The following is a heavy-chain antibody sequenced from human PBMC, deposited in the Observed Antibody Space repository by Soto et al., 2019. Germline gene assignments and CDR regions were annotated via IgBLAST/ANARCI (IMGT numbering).Heavy chain of an antibody. CDR3: ARLRWETENNWFDP. Sequence: QVQLQESGPGLVRPSQTLSLTCTVSGDSINSVDHYWSWIRQPPGKGLEWMGYIYHSGSTHYNPSLNSRLTISIETSTNRFSLNLTSVTAADTAVYFCARLRWETENNWFDPWGQGALVTVSS. CDR2: IYHSGST. CDR1: GDSINSVDHY. D-gene: IGHD1-26*01. J-gene: IGHJ5*02. V-gene: IGHV4-30-4*01.